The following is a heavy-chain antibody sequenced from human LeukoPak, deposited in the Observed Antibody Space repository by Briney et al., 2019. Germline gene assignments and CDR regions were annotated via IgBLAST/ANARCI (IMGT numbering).Heavy chain of an antibody. V-gene: IGHV3-23*01. J-gene: IGHJ4*02. D-gene: IGHD6-19*01. CDR1: GFTFSRFE. CDR3: AKEMYSSGWYYLDY. Sequence: GGSLRLSCVAPGFTFSRFEMNWVRQAPGKGLEWVSYISGSGSSIYYADSVKGRFTISRDNSKNTLYLQMNSLRAEDTAVYYCAKEMYSSGWYYLDYWGQGTLVTVSS. CDR2: ISGSGSSI.